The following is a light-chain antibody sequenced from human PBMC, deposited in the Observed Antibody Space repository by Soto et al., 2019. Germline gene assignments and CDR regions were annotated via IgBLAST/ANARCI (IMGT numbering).Light chain of an antibody. V-gene: IGKV1-39*01. Sequence: DIQMTQSPSSLSASVGDRVTITCRASQTISKYLNWYQHKPGKGPKLLIYGASTLQSGVSSRFSGSGSGTDFTLTISSLQPEDVATYYCQQSNSIPPWTLGQGTKVDIK. CDR3: QQSNSIPPWT. CDR1: QTISKY. CDR2: GAS. J-gene: IGKJ1*01.